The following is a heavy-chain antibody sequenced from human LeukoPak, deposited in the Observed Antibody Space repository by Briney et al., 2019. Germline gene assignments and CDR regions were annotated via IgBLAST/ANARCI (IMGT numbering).Heavy chain of an antibody. CDR2: INHSGST. CDR3: ARGVDSSGWTEFDY. V-gene: IGHV4-34*01. Sequence: SETLSLTCAVYGGSFSGYYWSWIRQPPGKGLEWIGEINHSGSTNYNPSLKSRVTISVDTSKNQFSLKLSSVTAADTAVYYCARGVDSSGWTEFDYWGQGTLVTVSS. CDR1: GGSFSGYY. J-gene: IGHJ4*02. D-gene: IGHD6-19*01.